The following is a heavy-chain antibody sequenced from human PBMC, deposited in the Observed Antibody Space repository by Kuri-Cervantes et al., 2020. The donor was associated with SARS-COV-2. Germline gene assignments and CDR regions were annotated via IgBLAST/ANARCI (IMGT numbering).Heavy chain of an antibody. CDR2: ISYDGSNK. Sequence: GESLKISCAASGFTFSSYGMHWVRQAPGKGLEWVAVISYDGSNKYYADSVKGRFTISRDNSKNTLYLQMNSLRAEDTAVYYCARDDTYSSSCFRFLGRGMYDWGQGTMVTVSS. J-gene: IGHJ6*02. CDR3: ARDDTYSSSCFRFLGRGMYD. V-gene: IGHV3-30*03. D-gene: IGHD6-13*01. CDR1: GFTFSSYG.